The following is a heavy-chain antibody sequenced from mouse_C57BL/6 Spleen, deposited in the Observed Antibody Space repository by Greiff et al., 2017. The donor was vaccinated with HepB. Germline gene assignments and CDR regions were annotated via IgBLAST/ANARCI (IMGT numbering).Heavy chain of an antibody. V-gene: IGHV1-64*01. CDR1: GYTFTSYW. D-gene: IGHD2-5*01. CDR2: IHPNSGST. CDR3: ASRSDYYSNYNY. Sequence: VQLHQSGAELVKPGASVKLSCKASGYTFTSYWMHWVKQRPGQGLEWIGMIHPNSGSTNYNEKFKSKATLTVDKSSSTAYMQLSSLASEDSAVYYLASRSDYYSNYNYWGQGTTLTVSS. J-gene: IGHJ2*01.